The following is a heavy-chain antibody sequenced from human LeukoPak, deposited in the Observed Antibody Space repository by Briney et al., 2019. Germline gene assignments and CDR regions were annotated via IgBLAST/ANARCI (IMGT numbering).Heavy chain of an antibody. CDR1: GFTFSNYW. J-gene: IGHJ4*02. D-gene: IGHD3-3*01. CDR2: IKYDGSVT. Sequence: GGSLRLSCRDSGFTFSNYWMNWVRQAPGKGLEWVANIKYDGSVTNYVDSVKGRFTISRDNAKNSLYLQMNTLRPEDTAVYYCARERQNKDFWSGGDYWGQGTLVTVSS. CDR3: ARERQNKDFWSGGDY. V-gene: IGHV3-7*01.